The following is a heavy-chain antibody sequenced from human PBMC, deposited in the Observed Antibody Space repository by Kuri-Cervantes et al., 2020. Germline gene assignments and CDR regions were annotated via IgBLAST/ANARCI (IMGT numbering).Heavy chain of an antibody. CDR1: GYSISSGYY. CDR3: ARQRLGYCTSTNCSKEEGYYYYYMDV. V-gene: IGHV4-38-2*02. Sequence: GSLRLSCTVSGYSISSGYYWGWIRQPPGKGLEWIGSIYHSGSTYYNPSLKSRVTISVDTSKNEFSLKLSSVTAADTAVYFCARQRLGYCTSTNCSKEEGYYYYYMDVWGGGTTVTVS. CDR2: IYHSGST. J-gene: IGHJ6*03. D-gene: IGHD2-2*01.